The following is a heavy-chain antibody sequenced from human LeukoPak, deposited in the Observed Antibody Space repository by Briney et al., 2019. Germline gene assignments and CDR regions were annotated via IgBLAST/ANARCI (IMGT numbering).Heavy chain of an antibody. Sequence: SETLSLTCTVSGGSLRTYYWSWIRQPPGKGPEWMASINYSGRTKYNPSVQRRVTISLDTSKNLISLQLISMTAADTAAYYCARLVDYDNSGDPDIFDIWGKGTTVIVSS. CDR1: GGSLRTYY. CDR2: INYSGRT. D-gene: IGHD3-22*01. J-gene: IGHJ3*02. V-gene: IGHV4-59*01. CDR3: ARLVDYDNSGDPDIFDI.